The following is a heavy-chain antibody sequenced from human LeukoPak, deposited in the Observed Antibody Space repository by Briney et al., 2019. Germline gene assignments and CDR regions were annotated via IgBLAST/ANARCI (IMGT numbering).Heavy chain of an antibody. CDR3: ARREGSGLLDY. J-gene: IGHJ4*02. CDR1: GFTFNSYS. V-gene: IGHV3-30*04. CDR2: ISYDGSNK. Sequence: GGSLRLSCAASGFTFNSYSTHWVRQAPGKGLEWVAVISYDGSNKYYADSVKGRFTISRDTSKNTLYLQMNSLRAEDTAVYYCARREGSGLLDYWGQGTLVTVSS. D-gene: IGHD6-19*01.